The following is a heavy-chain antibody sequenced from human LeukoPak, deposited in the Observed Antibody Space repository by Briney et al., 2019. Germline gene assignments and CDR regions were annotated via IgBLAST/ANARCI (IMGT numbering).Heavy chain of an antibody. Sequence: PGESLKISCKGSGYSFTSYWIGWMRQMPGKGLEWMGIIYPGDSDTRYSPSFQGQVTISADKSISTAYLQWSSLKASDTAMYYCATDATRPYYYGSGSYYPDYWGQGTLVTVSS. J-gene: IGHJ4*02. CDR3: ATDATRPYYYGSGSYYPDY. V-gene: IGHV5-51*01. CDR1: GYSFTSYW. D-gene: IGHD3-10*01. CDR2: IYPGDSDT.